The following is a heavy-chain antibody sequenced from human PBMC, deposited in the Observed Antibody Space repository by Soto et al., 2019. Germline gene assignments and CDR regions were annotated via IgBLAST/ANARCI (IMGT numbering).Heavy chain of an antibody. D-gene: IGHD4-4*01. Sequence: ASVKVSCKASGYTFTSYGISWVRQAPGQGLEWMGWISAYNGNTNYAQKLQGRVTMTTDTSTSTAYMELRSLRSDDTAVYYCARDTVTTPPDCYYYGMDVWGQGTTVTVSS. CDR1: GYTFTSYG. CDR2: ISAYNGNT. V-gene: IGHV1-18*01. CDR3: ARDTVTTPPDCYYYGMDV. J-gene: IGHJ6*02.